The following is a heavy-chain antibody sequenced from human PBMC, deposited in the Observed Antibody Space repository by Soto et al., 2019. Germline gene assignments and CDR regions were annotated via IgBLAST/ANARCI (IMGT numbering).Heavy chain of an antibody. CDR1: GGSISSSSYY. D-gene: IGHD6-19*01. Sequence: SETLSLTCTVSGGSISSSSYYWGWIRQPPGKGLEWIGSIYYSGSTYYNPSLKSRVTISVDTSKNQFSLKLSSVTAADTAVYYCARDEIAVARIFDYWGQGTLVTVSS. CDR2: IYYSGST. J-gene: IGHJ4*02. CDR3: ARDEIAVARIFDY. V-gene: IGHV4-39*02.